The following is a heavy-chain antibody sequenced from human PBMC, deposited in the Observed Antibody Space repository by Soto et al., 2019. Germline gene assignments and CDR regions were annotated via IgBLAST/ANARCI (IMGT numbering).Heavy chain of an antibody. CDR3: ARPVLMDTGVRYYYGMDV. CDR1: GGTFSSYA. D-gene: IGHD5-18*01. Sequence: QVQLVQSGAEVKKPGSSVKVSCKASGGTFSSYAMNWVRQAPGQGLEWMGGIIPMFGTADYAQKLQARVTITADESTSTAYRELSSLRAEDTAVYYCARPVLMDTGVRYYYGMDVWGQGPTVTVSS. CDR2: IIPMFGTA. V-gene: IGHV1-69*01. J-gene: IGHJ6*02.